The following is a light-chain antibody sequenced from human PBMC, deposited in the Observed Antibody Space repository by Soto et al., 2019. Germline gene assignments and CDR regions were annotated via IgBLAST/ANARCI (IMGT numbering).Light chain of an antibody. V-gene: IGLV2-11*01. CDR2: DVT. CDR3: CSFAGNFLYV. CDR1: NSDVGAYNY. Sequence: QSALTQPRSVSGSPGQSVTISCTGSNSDVGAYNYVSWYQQHPGKAPKLMIYDVTKRPSGVPDRFSGSKSGNTASLTISGLQAEYEADYHRCSFAGNFLYVFGTGTKVTVL. J-gene: IGLJ1*01.